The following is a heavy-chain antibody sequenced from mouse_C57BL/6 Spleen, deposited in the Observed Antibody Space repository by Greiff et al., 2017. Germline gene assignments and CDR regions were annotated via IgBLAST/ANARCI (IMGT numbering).Heavy chain of an antibody. V-gene: IGHV1-50*01. Sequence: QVQLQQPGAELVKPGASVKLSCKASGYTFTSYWMQWVKQRPGQGLEWIGEIDPSDSYTNYNQKFKGKATLTVDTSSSTAYMQLSSLTSEDSAVXYCARGNYPWYFDVWGTGTTVTVSS. J-gene: IGHJ1*03. CDR2: IDPSDSYT. CDR1: GYTFTSYW. D-gene: IGHD2-1*01. CDR3: ARGNYPWYFDV.